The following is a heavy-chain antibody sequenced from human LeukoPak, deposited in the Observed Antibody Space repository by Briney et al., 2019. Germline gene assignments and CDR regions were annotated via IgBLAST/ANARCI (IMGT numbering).Heavy chain of an antibody. V-gene: IGHV3-30*02. D-gene: IGHD2-2*01. Sequence: PGGSLRLSCAASGFTFSSYGMHWVRQAPGKGLEWVAFIRYDGSNKYYADSVKGRFTISRDNAKNSLYLQMNSLRAEDTAVYYCARLPPDCSSTSCPHDAFDIWGQGTMVTVSS. CDR2: IRYDGSNK. CDR1: GFTFSSYG. J-gene: IGHJ3*02. CDR3: ARLPPDCSSTSCPHDAFDI.